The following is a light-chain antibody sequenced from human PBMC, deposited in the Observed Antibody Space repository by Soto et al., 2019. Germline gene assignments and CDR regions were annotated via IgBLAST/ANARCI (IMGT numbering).Light chain of an antibody. Sequence: QSALTQPASVSGSPGQSITISCTGTSSDVGGYNYVSWYQQHPGKGPKLMIYDVTNRPSGVSNRFSGSKSGDTASLTISGLQAEDEADYYCSSYTTSSTLYVVFGGGTKLTVL. CDR2: DVT. V-gene: IGLV2-14*01. CDR1: SSDVGGYNY. CDR3: SSYTTSSTLYVV. J-gene: IGLJ2*01.